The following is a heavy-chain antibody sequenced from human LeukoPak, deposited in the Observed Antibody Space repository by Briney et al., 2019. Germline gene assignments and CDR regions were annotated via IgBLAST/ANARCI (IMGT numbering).Heavy chain of an antibody. D-gene: IGHD2-2*01. V-gene: IGHV4-34*01. CDR2: INHSGST. Sequence: PSETLSLTCAVYGGSFSGYYWSWIRQPPGKGLGWIGEINHSGSTNYNPSLKSRVTISVDTSKNQFSLKLSSVTAADTAVYYCARSRAYCSSTSCPRWFDPWGQGTLVTVSS. CDR3: ARSRAYCSSTSCPRWFDP. J-gene: IGHJ5*02. CDR1: GGSFSGYY.